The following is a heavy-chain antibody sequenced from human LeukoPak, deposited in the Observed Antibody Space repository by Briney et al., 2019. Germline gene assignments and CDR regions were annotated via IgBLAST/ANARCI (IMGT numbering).Heavy chain of an antibody. CDR2: IKQDGSEK. Sequence: GGSLRLSCAASGFTFSSYWMSWVRQAPGKGLEWVANIKQDGSEKYYVDSVKGRFTISRDNAKNSLYLQMNSLRAEDTAVYYCARDLGYCSGATCYTVFDYWGQGTLVTVSS. CDR1: GFTFSSYW. V-gene: IGHV3-7*01. CDR3: ARDLGYCSGATCYTVFDY. J-gene: IGHJ4*02. D-gene: IGHD2-15*01.